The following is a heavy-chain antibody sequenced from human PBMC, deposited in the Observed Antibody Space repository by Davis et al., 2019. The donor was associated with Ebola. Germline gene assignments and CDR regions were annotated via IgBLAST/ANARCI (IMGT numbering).Heavy chain of an antibody. CDR1: GFTLTNYA. Sequence: AASVKVSCQASGFTLTNYAIHWVRQAPGQRLEWMRWVHGGNGNTKYSQRFQGRVTITTDTSASTVYLDLTSLRSDDTAVFYCARASFGYNSGWYADYWGPGSLVTVSS. CDR2: VHGGNGNT. V-gene: IGHV1-3*01. D-gene: IGHD6-19*01. J-gene: IGHJ4*02. CDR3: ARASFGYNSGWYADY.